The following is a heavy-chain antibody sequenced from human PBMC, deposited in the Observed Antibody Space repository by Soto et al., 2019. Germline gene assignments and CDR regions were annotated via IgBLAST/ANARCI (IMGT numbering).Heavy chain of an antibody. CDR3: ARDSAAAAGLSFDS. Sequence: GASVKVSCKASGYTFTDYYMHWVRRAPGQGLEWMGWINDNSGATRYSQRFQGRVTLTRDTSISTAYMELSSLRSDDTAVYYCARDSAAAAGLSFDSWGQGTLVTVS. CDR2: INDNSGAT. CDR1: GYTFTDYY. V-gene: IGHV1-2*02. D-gene: IGHD6-13*01. J-gene: IGHJ4*02.